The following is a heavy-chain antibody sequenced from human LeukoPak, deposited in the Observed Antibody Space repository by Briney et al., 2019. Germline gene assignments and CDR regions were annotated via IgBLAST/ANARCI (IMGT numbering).Heavy chain of an antibody. CDR3: ARWGEVYWYFDL. CDR2: IYHSGST. D-gene: IGHD3-16*01. Sequence: PSETLSLTCTVSGGSISSGGYYWSWIRQPPGKGLEWIGYIYHSGSTYYNPSLKSRVTISVDTSKNQFSLKLSSVTAADTAVYYCARWGEVYWYFDLWGRGTLVTVSS. J-gene: IGHJ2*01. V-gene: IGHV4-30-2*01. CDR1: GGSISSGGYY.